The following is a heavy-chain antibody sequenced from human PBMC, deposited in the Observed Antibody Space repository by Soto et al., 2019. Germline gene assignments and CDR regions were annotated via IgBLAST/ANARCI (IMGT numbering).Heavy chain of an antibody. CDR1: GASIRSFY. V-gene: IGHV4-59*08. CDR2: VSYNGVT. Sequence: QVQLQESGPGLVKPSETLSLTCTVSGASIRSFYWSWLRQPPGKGLEWIGYVSYNGVTFYNPSLRSRVTISVDTSKNELSLRLGAVTAADTAVYFCAKHQTFPGCSESSCYSEYFAPWGQGTLVTVSS. CDR3: AKHQTFPGCSESSCYSEYFAP. J-gene: IGHJ5*02. D-gene: IGHD2-21*02.